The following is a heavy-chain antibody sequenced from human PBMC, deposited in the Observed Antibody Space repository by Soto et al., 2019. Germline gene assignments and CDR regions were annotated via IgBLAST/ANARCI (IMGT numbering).Heavy chain of an antibody. CDR2: MYYSGTS. CDR3: ARLHGYSPNCVPLDP. Sequence: QLQLQESGPGLVKPSETLSLTCTVSGGSISDDTYYWGWIRQPPGKGLEWIGSMYYSGTSSYNPSLKSRVGMSVDTSKKQLSLRLTSVTAADTAVYFCARLHGYSPNCVPLDPWGQGTLVTVSS. CDR1: GGSISDDTYY. D-gene: IGHD1-1*01. J-gene: IGHJ5*02. V-gene: IGHV4-39*01.